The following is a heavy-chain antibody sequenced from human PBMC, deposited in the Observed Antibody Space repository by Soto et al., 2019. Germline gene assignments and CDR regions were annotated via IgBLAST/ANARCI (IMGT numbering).Heavy chain of an antibody. CDR3: ARRGVYYDPTWFDP. CDR1: GGSISSSSYY. Sequence: SETLSLTCTVSGGSISSSSYYWGWIRQPPGKGLEWIGSIYYGGSTYYNPSLKSRVTISVDTSKNQFSLKLSSVTAADTAVYYCARRGVYYDPTWFDPWGQGTLVTVSS. D-gene: IGHD3-22*01. CDR2: IYYGGST. J-gene: IGHJ5*02. V-gene: IGHV4-39*01.